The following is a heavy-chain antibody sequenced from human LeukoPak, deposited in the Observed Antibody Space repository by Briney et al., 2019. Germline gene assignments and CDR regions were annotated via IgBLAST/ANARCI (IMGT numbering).Heavy chain of an antibody. D-gene: IGHD2-2*01. V-gene: IGHV3-21*06. CDR1: GFTLSTFD. J-gene: IGHJ5*02. Sequence: GGSLRLSCAASGFTLSTFDMNWVRQAPGKGLEWVSSISTSSRYIYYRDSVKGRFTISRDDAKNSLYLQMNSLTVEDTAVYYCARADCSGSTCYLRHSWFDPWGQGTLVTVSS. CDR2: ISTSSRYI. CDR3: ARADCSGSTCYLRHSWFDP.